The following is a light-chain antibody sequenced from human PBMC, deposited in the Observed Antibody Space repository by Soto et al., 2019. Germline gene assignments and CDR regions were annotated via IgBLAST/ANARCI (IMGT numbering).Light chain of an antibody. CDR2: GAS. CDR1: QSVHNF. CDR3: QRRSNWPET. Sequence: EAVITQSPATLSLSPGERPALSCKASQSVHNFLAWYQQHPGQAPRLLIYGASTRAAGVPPRFSGSGSGTDFTLTISSLEPEDFAVYYCQRRSNWPETFGQGTRLEIK. J-gene: IGKJ5*01. V-gene: IGKV3-11*01.